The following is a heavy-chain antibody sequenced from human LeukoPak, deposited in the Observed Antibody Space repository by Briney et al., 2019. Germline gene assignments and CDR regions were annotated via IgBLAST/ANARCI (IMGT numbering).Heavy chain of an antibody. J-gene: IGHJ4*02. CDR3: AARLYYDSSGRYYFDY. CDR1: GGSISSSSYY. D-gene: IGHD3-22*01. CDR2: IYYSGST. Sequence: SETLSLTCTVSGGSISSSSYYWGWIRQPPGKGLEWIGSIYYSGSTYYNPSLKGRVTISVDTSKNQFSLKLSSVTAADTAVYYCAARLYYDSSGRYYFDYWGQGTLVTVSS. V-gene: IGHV4-39*07.